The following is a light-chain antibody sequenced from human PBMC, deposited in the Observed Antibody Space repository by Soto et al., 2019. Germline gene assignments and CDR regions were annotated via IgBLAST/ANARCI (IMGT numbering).Light chain of an antibody. V-gene: IGLV2-14*03. CDR1: SSNIGGYNY. J-gene: IGLJ2*01. CDR2: DVS. CDR3: SSYTTSSTLEV. Sequence: QSALTQPASVSGSPGQSITISCTGTSSNIGGYNYVSWYQQHPGKAPKLIIYDVSTRPSGISNRFSGSKSGNTASLTISGLQAEDEADYYCSSYTTSSTLEVFGGGTKLTVL.